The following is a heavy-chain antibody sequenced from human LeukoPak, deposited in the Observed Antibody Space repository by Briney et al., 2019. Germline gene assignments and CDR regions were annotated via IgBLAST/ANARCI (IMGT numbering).Heavy chain of an antibody. V-gene: IGHV4-59*01. CDR2: IYYSGST. CDR1: GGSISSYY. D-gene: IGHD3-16*01. Sequence: NASETLSLTCTVSGGSISSYYWSWIRQPPGKGLEWIGYIYYSGSTNYNPSLKSRVTISVDTSKNQFSLKLSSVTAADTAVYYCARGQRGRPRDFYYWGQGTLVTVSS. CDR3: ARGQRGRPRDFYY. J-gene: IGHJ4*02.